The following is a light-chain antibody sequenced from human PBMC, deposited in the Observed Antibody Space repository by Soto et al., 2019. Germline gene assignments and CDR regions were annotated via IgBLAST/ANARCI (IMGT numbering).Light chain of an antibody. CDR2: GAS. CDR3: QQYNNWP. CDR1: QSVRSN. J-gene: IGKJ1*01. Sequence: EIVMTQSPATLSVSPGERATLSCRASQSVRSNLAWYQQKPGQAPRLLIYGASTRATGIPARFSGSGSGTEFTLTISSLQSEDFAVYYCQQYNNWPFGQGTQVEIK. V-gene: IGKV3-15*01.